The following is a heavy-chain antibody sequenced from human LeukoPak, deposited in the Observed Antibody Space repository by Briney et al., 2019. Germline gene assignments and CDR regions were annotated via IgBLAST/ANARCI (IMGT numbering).Heavy chain of an antibody. J-gene: IGHJ3*02. V-gene: IGHV4-59*08. CDR3: ARHDGGPALYDYVWGSYRYAFDI. D-gene: IGHD3-16*02. Sequence: SETLSPTCTASGGSISSYYWSCIRQPPGKGLEWIGYIYYSGSTNYNPSLKSRVTISVDTSKNQFSLKLSSVTAADTAVYYCARHDGGPALYDYVWGSYRYAFDIWGQGTMVTVSS. CDR1: GGSISSYY. CDR2: IYYSGST.